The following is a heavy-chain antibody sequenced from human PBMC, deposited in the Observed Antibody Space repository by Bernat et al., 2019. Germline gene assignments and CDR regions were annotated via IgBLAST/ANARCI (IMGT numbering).Heavy chain of an antibody. CDR3: AKNGGGGYYMDV. CDR1: GFTFSSYT. V-gene: IGHV3-23*01. Sequence: EVQLLESGGGLVQPGGSLRLSCAASGFTFSSYTMSWVRQAPGKGLYWVSAITAGVSTYYADSVKGRFTISRDNSENTLYLQMNSLRAEDTAVYYCAKNGGGGYYMDVWGKGTTVTVSS. CDR2: ITAGVST. D-gene: IGHD3-16*01. J-gene: IGHJ6*03.